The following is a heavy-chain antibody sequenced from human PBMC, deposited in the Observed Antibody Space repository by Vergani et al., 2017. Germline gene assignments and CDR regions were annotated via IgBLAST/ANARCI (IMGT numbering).Heavy chain of an antibody. CDR3: ARGAASSSWYVGYYYYYMDV. CDR2: ISAYNGNT. V-gene: IGHV1-18*01. J-gene: IGHJ6*03. Sequence: QVQLMQSGAEVKKPGASVKVSCKASGYTFTSYGISWVRQAPGQGLEWMGWISAYNGNTNYAQKLQGRVTMTTDTSTSTAYMELRSLRSDDTAVYYCARGAASSSWYVGYYYYYMDVWGKGTTVTVSS. D-gene: IGHD6-13*01. CDR1: GYTFTSYG.